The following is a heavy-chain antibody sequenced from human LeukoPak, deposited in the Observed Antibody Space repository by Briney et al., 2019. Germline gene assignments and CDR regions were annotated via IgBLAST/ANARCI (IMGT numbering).Heavy chain of an antibody. V-gene: IGHV3-48*01. CDR3: ARDKNTYDYVWGSYRYTLFDY. Sequence: GGSLRLSCAASGFTFSNYSMNWVRQAPGKGLEWVSYISSSSSTIYYADSVKGRFTISRDNAKNSLYLQMNSLRAEDTAVYYCARDKNTYDYVWGSYRYTLFDYWGQGTLVTVSS. CDR1: GFTFSNYS. D-gene: IGHD3-16*02. J-gene: IGHJ4*02. CDR2: ISSSSSTI.